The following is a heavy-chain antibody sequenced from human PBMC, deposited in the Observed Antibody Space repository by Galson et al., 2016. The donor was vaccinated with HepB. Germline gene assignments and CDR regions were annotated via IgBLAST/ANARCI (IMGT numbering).Heavy chain of an antibody. J-gene: IGHJ4*02. CDR2: IWYDGSNN. CDR1: GFTFSHYA. D-gene: IGHD4-17*01. V-gene: IGHV3-33*01. Sequence: SLRLSCAASGFTFSHYAMHWVRQAPGKGLELVAVIWYDGSNNYYADSVKGRFTISRDNSKNTLYLQMDSLRAEDTAIYYCARERRDTDHYGEVDGWRQGTLLTVSS. CDR3: ARERRDTDHYGEVDG.